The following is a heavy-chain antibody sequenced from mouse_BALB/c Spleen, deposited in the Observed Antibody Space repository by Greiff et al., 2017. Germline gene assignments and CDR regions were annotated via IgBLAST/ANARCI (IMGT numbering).Heavy chain of an antibody. Sequence: EVKLMESGPELVKPGASVKMSCKASGYTFTSYVMHWVKQKPGQGLEWIGYINPYNDGTKYNEKFKGKATLTSDKASSTAYIELSSLTSEDSAVYFCARNLGNAMYYWGQGTSVTVSS. J-gene: IGHJ4*01. CDR3: ARNLGNAMYY. CDR1: GYTFTSYV. CDR2: INPYNDGT. V-gene: IGHV1-14*01. D-gene: IGHD4-1*01.